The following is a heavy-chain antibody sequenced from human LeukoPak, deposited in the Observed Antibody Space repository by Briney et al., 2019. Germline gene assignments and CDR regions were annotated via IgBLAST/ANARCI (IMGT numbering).Heavy chain of an antibody. D-gene: IGHD1-26*01. CDR3: ARGGTYSWDGLDI. J-gene: IGHJ3*02. CDR2: LNSAGSIT. V-gene: IGHV3-74*01. Sequence: GGSLRLSCAASGFTFSSYWMHWVRQAPGKGLVWVSTLNSAGSITPYADSVKGRFTISRDNAKNTLYLQMNSLRAEDTAVYYCARGGTYSWDGLDIWGQGTMVTVSS. CDR1: GFTFSSYW.